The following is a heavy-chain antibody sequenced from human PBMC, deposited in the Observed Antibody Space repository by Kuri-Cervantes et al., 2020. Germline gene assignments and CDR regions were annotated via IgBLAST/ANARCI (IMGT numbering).Heavy chain of an antibody. Sequence: GESLKISCAASGFTFSSYSMNWVRQAPGKGLEWVSSISSSSSYIYYADSVKGRFTISRDNAKNSLYLQMNSLRAEDTAVYYCAKGSGYHVRDYFDYWGQGTLVTVSS. D-gene: IGHD3-22*01. CDR3: AKGSGYHVRDYFDY. J-gene: IGHJ4*01. CDR2: ISSSSSYI. CDR1: GFTFSSYS. V-gene: IGHV3-21*01.